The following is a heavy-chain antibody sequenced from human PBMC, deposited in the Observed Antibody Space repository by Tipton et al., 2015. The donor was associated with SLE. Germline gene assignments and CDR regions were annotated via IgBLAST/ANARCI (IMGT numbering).Heavy chain of an antibody. CDR3: PRAFQYRSSSPYPVDH. CDR2: ISTYNGNT. CDR1: GYTFTNYG. Sequence: QSGAEVKKPGASVKVSCKASGYTFTNYGISWVRQAPGQGLEWMGWISTYNGNTDYAQKFQGRVSMTTDTSTSTAYMDLRSLSSDDPAVYYCPRAFQYRSSSPYPVDHWGQGTLVTVSS. J-gene: IGHJ4*02. D-gene: IGHD6-6*01. V-gene: IGHV1-18*01.